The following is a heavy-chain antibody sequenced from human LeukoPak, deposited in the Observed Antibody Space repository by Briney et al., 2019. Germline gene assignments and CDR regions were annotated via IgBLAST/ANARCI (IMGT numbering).Heavy chain of an antibody. V-gene: IGHV3-48*03. CDR3: IREKNRDRGGEAILGGGPYDF. CDR1: GFAFSDYE. CDR2: ITALGSME. D-gene: IGHD3-10*01. J-gene: IGHJ4*02. Sequence: GGSLRLSCATSGFAFSDYEFSWVRQAPGKGLDWVSSITALGSMEYYAESVKGRFTISRDNAKKSLYPQMTSLRPEDTAVYYCIREKNRDRGGEAILGGGPYDFWGQGTRVTVSS.